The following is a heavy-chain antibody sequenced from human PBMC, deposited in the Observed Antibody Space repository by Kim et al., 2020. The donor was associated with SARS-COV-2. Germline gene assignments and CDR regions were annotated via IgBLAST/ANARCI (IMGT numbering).Heavy chain of an antibody. CDR1: GFTFSDYY. CDR3: ARSPRAAYSSSWYDY. Sequence: GGSLRLSCAASGFTFSDYYMSWIRQAPGKGLEWVSYISSSSYTNYADSVKGRFTISRDNAKNSLYLQMNSLRAEDTAVYYCARSPRAAYSSSWYDYWGQGTLVTVSS. J-gene: IGHJ4*02. V-gene: IGHV3-11*03. CDR2: ISSSSYT. D-gene: IGHD6-13*01.